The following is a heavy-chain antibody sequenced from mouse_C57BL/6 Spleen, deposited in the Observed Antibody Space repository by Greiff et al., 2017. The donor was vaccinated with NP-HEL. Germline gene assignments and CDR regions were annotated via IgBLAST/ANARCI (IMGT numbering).Heavy chain of an antibody. J-gene: IGHJ2*01. D-gene: IGHD2-3*01. CDR3: ARTSYDGYQYYFDY. CDR2: IWSGGST. V-gene: IGHV2-2*01. CDR1: GFSLTSYG. Sequence: VQLVESGPGLVQPSQSLSITCTVSGFSLTSYGVHWVRQSPGKGLEWLGVIWSGGSTDYNAAFISRLSISKDNSKSQVFFKMNSLQADDTAIYYCARTSYDGYQYYFDYWGQGTTLTVSS.